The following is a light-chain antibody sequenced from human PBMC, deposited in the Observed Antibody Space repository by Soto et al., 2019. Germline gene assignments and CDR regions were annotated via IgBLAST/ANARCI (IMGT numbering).Light chain of an antibody. Sequence: QSALTQPASVSGSPGQSITLSCTGTSSDVGGYNFVSWYQQYPGKVPKLMIYDVSNRPSGVSNRFSGSKSGNTASLTISGLQAEDEADYYFSSYTSSSTLEVFGTGTKLTVL. V-gene: IGLV2-14*03. J-gene: IGLJ1*01. CDR1: SSDVGGYNF. CDR3: SSYTSSSTLEV. CDR2: DVS.